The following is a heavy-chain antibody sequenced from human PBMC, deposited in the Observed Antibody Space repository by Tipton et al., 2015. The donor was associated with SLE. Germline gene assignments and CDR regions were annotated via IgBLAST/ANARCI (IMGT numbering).Heavy chain of an antibody. CDR3: ARKFGRVGYFDY. CDR2: IYHSGST. J-gene: IGHJ4*02. V-gene: IGHV4-38-2*01. Sequence: TLSLTCAVSGYSISSGYYWGWIRQPPGKGLEWIGGIYHSGSTYYNPSLKSRVTISVDTSKNQFSLKLSSVTAADTAVYYCARKFGRVGYFDYWGQGTLVTVSS. CDR1: GYSISSGYY. D-gene: IGHD3-10*01.